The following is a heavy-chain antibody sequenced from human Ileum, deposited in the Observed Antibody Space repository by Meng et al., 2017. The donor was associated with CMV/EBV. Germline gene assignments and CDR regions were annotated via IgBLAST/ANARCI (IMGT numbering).Heavy chain of an antibody. CDR1: GYTFTSTN. CDR3: ARDGLSGRYFDY. J-gene: IGHJ4*02. CDR2: IDTNTGNP. V-gene: IGHV7-4-1*02. D-gene: IGHD1-26*01. Sequence: SGKTSGYTFTSTNILWVRQAPGQGPEWMGWIDTNTGNPTYAQGFTGRFVFSLDTSVNTAYLQISSLKAEDTAVYYCARDGLSGRYFDYWGQGTLVTVSS.